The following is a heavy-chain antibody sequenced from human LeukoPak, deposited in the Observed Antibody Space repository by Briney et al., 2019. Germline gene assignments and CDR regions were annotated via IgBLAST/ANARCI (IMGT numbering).Heavy chain of an antibody. CDR3: AKDLRTGIAVADPSDY. J-gene: IGHJ4*02. Sequence: GGSLRLSCAASGFTFSSYAMSWVRQAPGKGLEWVSAISGSGGSTYYADSVKGRFTISRDNSKNTLYLQMNSMRAEDTAVYYCAKDLRTGIAVADPSDYWGQGTLVTVSS. V-gene: IGHV3-23*01. CDR2: ISGSGGST. CDR1: GFTFSSYA. D-gene: IGHD6-19*01.